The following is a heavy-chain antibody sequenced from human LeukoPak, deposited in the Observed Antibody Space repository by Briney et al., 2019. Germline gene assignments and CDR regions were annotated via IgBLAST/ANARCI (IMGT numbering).Heavy chain of an antibody. D-gene: IGHD6-19*01. CDR1: GYTFTGYH. Sequence: ASVKVSCKASGYTFTGYHMHWVRQAPGQGLEWMGWINPSSGGTNYAQKFQGRVTMTRDTSISTAYMELSRLRSDDTAVYYCARDLEAAVAGYDYWGQGTLVTASS. CDR3: ARDLEAAVAGYDY. J-gene: IGHJ4*02. V-gene: IGHV1-2*02. CDR2: INPSSGGT.